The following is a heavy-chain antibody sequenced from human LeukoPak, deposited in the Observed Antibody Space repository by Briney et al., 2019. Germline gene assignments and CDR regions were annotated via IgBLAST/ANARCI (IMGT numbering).Heavy chain of an antibody. V-gene: IGHV3-30-3*01. CDR2: ISYDGSNK. D-gene: IGHD6-19*01. CDR1: GFTFSSYA. CDR3: ARVAGLDY. J-gene: IGHJ4*02. Sequence: GGSLRLSCAASGFTFSSYAMPWVRQAPGKGLEWVAVISYDGSNKYYADSVKGRFTISRDNSKNTLYLQMNSLRAEDTAVYYCARVAGLDYWGQGTLVTVSS.